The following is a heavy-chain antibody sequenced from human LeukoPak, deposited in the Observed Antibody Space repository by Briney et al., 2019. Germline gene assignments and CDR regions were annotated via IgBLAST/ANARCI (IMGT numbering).Heavy chain of an antibody. D-gene: IGHD3-22*01. Sequence: PSETLSLTCTVSGGSISSGGYYWSWIRQHPGKGLEWIGYIYYSGSTYYNPSLKSRVTISVDTSKNQFSLKLSSVTAADTAVYYCARVSRYYYDSSGYYPGGNYLDYWGQGTLVTVSS. V-gene: IGHV4-31*03. CDR2: IYYSGST. CDR3: ARVSRYYYDSSGYYPGGNYLDY. CDR1: GGSISSGGYY. J-gene: IGHJ4*02.